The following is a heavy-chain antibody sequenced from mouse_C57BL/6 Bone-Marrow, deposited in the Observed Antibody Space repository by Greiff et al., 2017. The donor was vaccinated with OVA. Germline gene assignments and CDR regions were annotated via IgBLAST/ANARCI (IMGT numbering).Heavy chain of an antibody. V-gene: IGHV7-3*01. D-gene: IGHD4-1*01. Sequence: EVQRVESGGGLVQPGGSLSLSCAASGFTFTDYYMSWVRQPPGKALEWLGFIRNKANGYTTEYSASVKGRFTISRDNSQSILYLQMNALRAEDSAPYYCARYMGLTGAYYFDYWGQGTTLTVSS. J-gene: IGHJ2*01. CDR2: IRNKANGYTT. CDR3: ARYMGLTGAYYFDY. CDR1: GFTFTDYY.